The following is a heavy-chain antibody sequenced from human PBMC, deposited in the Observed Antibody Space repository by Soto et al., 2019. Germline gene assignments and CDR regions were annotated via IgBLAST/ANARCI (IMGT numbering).Heavy chain of an antibody. CDR3: AREYCSSGCYFFGD. D-gene: IGHD2-15*01. Sequence: PGGSLRLSCAASGFSFNNYNMHWVRQAPGKGLEWVAVIWYDGSNQYYADSVKGRFIISRDNSKDTLYLQMNSLRAEDTAVYYCAREYCSSGCYFFGDWGQGALVTVSS. J-gene: IGHJ4*02. CDR2: IWYDGSNQ. CDR1: GFSFNNYN. V-gene: IGHV3-33*01.